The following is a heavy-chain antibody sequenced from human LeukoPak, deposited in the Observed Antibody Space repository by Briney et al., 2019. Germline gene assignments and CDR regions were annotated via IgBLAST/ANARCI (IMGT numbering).Heavy chain of an antibody. V-gene: IGHV3-48*03. CDR1: GFTFSSYE. D-gene: IGHD6-6*01. Sequence: GGSLRLSCAASGFTFSSYEMNWVRQAPGKGLEWVSYISSSGSTIYYADSVKGRFTISRDNAKNSLYLQMNSLRAEDTAVYYCARDDGGRHTSSLDYWGQGTLVAVSS. CDR2: ISSSGSTI. J-gene: IGHJ4*02. CDR3: ARDDGGRHTSSLDY.